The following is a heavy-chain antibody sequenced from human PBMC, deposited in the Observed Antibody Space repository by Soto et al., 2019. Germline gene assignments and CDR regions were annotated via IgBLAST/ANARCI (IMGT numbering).Heavy chain of an antibody. J-gene: IGHJ6*01. CDR1: RNILSSHG. CDR3: AKDCKLPDRDYVILNDYAVMDV. D-gene: IGHD3-9*01. V-gene: IGHV3-30*18. Sequence: EGSLRGSCGASRNILSSHGLHWVRKDIGPGLERVEIISYDGSLKYSADSVKGRFSISRDNTKCALYLQMNRLRPEATAVYYGAKDCKLPDRDYVILNDYAVMDV. CDR2: ISYDGSLK.